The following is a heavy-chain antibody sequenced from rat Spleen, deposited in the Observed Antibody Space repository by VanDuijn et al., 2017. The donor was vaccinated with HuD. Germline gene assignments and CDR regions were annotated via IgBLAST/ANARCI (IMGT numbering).Heavy chain of an antibody. CDR3: TTDLTGSWYFDF. J-gene: IGHJ2*01. V-gene: IGHV5-20*01. CDR1: GFTFSDCY. Sequence: EVQLVESDGGLVQPGRSLKLSCATSGFTFSDCYMAWVRQAPTKGLEWVATISYDGSGTYYRDSVKGRFTLSRDNAKSTLYLQMDSLRSEDTATYYCTTDLTGSWYFDFWGQGVMVTVSS. CDR2: ISYDGSGT. D-gene: IGHD5-1*01.